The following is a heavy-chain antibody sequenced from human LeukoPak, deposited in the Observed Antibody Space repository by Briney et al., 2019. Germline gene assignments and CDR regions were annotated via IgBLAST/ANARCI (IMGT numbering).Heavy chain of an antibody. CDR2: INHSGST. J-gene: IGHJ4*02. CDR3: ARVPAPRYCSGGSCYGIDY. V-gene: IGHV4-34*01. CDR1: GGSFSGYY. D-gene: IGHD2-15*01. Sequence: PSETLSLTCAVYGGSFSGYYWSWIRQPPGKGLEWIGEINHSGSTNYNPSLKSRVTISVDMSKNQFSLKLSSVTAADTAVYYCARVPAPRYCSGGSCYGIDYWGQGTLVTVSS.